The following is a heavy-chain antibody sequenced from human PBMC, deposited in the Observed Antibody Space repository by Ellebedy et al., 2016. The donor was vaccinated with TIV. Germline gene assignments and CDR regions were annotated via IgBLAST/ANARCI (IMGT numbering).Heavy chain of an antibody. J-gene: IGHJ4*02. CDR3: ESSSWYGFDY. D-gene: IGHD6-13*01. Sequence: GGSLRLPXAASGFTFDDYAMHWVRQAPGKGLEWVSAISGSGGSTYYADSVKGRFTISRDNSKNTLYLQMNSLRAEDTAVYYCESSSWYGFDYWGQGTLVTVSS. V-gene: IGHV3-23*01. CDR1: GFTFDDYA. CDR2: ISGSGGST.